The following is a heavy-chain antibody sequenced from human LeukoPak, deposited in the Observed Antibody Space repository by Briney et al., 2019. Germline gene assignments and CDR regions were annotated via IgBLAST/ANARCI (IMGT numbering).Heavy chain of an antibody. Sequence: GGSLTLPCAASGFTFSSYWIHWVRQAPGKGLVWVSRINSDGSSTSYADSVKGPFTISRDNAKNTLYLQMNSLRAEDTAVYYCARGDSSSWSYYYYGMDVWGQGTTVTVSS. D-gene: IGHD6-13*01. CDR2: INSDGSST. J-gene: IGHJ6*02. V-gene: IGHV3-74*01. CDR1: GFTFSSYW. CDR3: ARGDSSSWSYYYYGMDV.